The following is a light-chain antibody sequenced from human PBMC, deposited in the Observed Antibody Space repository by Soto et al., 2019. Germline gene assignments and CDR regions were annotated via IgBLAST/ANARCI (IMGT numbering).Light chain of an antibody. CDR1: QRVXSSK. CDR3: QQYKKGTRT. CDR2: SAA. Sequence: DMELTQSPCNLCSSPGERATLSCRARQRVXSSKLAWYSQNPGQAPRLLXASAATMERGSPARLSGSGSGTEFTLTISSLQSYDFAVYYCQQYKKGTRTFGQGTKVDIK. J-gene: IGKJ1*01. V-gene: IGKV3-15*01.